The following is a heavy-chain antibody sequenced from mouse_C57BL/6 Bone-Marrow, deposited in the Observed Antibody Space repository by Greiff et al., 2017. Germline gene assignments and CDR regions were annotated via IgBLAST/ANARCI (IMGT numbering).Heavy chain of an antibody. CDR1: GYTFTSYW. D-gene: IGHD3-2*02. J-gene: IGHJ3*01. V-gene: IGHV1-7*01. Sequence: QVHVKQSGAELAKPGASVKLSCKASGYTFTSYWMHWVKQRPGQGLEWIGYINPSSGYTKYNQNFKDKATLTADTSSSTAYMQLSSLTYEDSAVYYCARWGGQLRLLAFAYWGQGTLVTVSA. CDR3: ARWGGQLRLLAFAY. CDR2: INPSSGYT.